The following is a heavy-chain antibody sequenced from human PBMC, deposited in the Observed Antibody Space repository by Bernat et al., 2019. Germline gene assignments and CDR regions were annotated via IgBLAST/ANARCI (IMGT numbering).Heavy chain of an antibody. CDR3: ATSNGHLDH. V-gene: IGHV3-48*02. D-gene: IGHD2-8*01. J-gene: IGHJ4*02. CDR2: ITGSSSTI. Sequence: EVQLVESGGNLVQPGGSLRLSCAASGFSFSIYSMNWVRQTPGKGLEWLAYITGSSSTIHYADSVKGRFTISRDNAKNSLYLQMNSLRDEDTAVYYCATSNGHLDHWGQGILVTVSS. CDR1: GFSFSIYS.